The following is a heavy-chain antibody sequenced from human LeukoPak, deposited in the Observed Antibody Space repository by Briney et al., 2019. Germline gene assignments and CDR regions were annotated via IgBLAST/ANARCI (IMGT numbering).Heavy chain of an antibody. V-gene: IGHV3-30*02. CDR3: AKGIIEVVVPAAISY. J-gene: IGHJ4*02. D-gene: IGHD2-2*02. Sequence: GGSLSLSCAASGFPFSSYGMHWVRQAPGKGLEWVAFIRYDGSNKYYADSVEGRFTISRDNSKNTLYLQMNSLRAEDTAVYYCAKGIIEVVVPAAISYWGQGTLVTVSS. CDR1: GFPFSSYG. CDR2: IRYDGSNK.